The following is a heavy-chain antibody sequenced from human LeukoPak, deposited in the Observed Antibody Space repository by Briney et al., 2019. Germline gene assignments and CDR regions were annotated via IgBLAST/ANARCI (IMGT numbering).Heavy chain of an antibody. D-gene: IGHD3-22*01. V-gene: IGHV3-30-3*01. Sequence: PGGSLRLSCAASGFTFSSYAMHWVRQAPGKGLEWVAVISYDGSNKYYADSVKGRFTISRDNSKNTLYLQMNSLRAEDTAVYYCAKDIGAEYYDSSGYPDYWGQGTLVTVSS. CDR1: GFTFSSYA. J-gene: IGHJ4*02. CDR3: AKDIGAEYYDSSGYPDY. CDR2: ISYDGSNK.